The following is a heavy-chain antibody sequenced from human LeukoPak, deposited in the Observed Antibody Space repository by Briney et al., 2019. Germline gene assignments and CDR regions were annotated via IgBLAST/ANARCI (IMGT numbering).Heavy chain of an antibody. V-gene: IGHV3-74*01. J-gene: IGHJ5*02. CDR2: INSDGSST. Sequence: PGGSLRLSCAASRFTFSNYWMHWVRQAPGKGLVWVSRINSDGSSTSYADSVKGRFTISRDNAKNTLYLQMNSLRAEDTAMYYCARDWLGGWANWFDPWGQGTLVTVSS. D-gene: IGHD6-19*01. CDR1: RFTFSNYW. CDR3: ARDWLGGWANWFDP.